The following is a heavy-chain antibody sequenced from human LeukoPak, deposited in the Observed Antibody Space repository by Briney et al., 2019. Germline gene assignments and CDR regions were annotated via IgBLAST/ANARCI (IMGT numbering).Heavy chain of an antibody. CDR1: GASVSRGSYY. J-gene: IGHJ4*02. V-gene: IGHV4-61*02. CDR3: ARVSGYDWESFYDY. CDR2: IYTSGST. D-gene: IGHD5-12*01. Sequence: SQTLSLTCTVSGASVSRGSYYWNWIRQPAGKGLEWIGRIYTSGSTNYNPSLKSRVTISVDTSKNQFSLKLSSVTAADTAMYYCARVSGYDWESFYDYWGQGSLVTVSS.